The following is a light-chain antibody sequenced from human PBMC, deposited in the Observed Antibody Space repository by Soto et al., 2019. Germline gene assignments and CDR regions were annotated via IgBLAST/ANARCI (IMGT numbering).Light chain of an antibody. CDR2: EGS. J-gene: IGLJ1*01. CDR1: SSDVGSYNL. CDR3: CSYAGSSTFSNYV. Sequence: SALPQPASVSGSPGQSITISCTGTSSDVGSYNLVSWYQQHPGKAPKLMIYEGSKRPSGVSNRFSGSKSGNTASLTISGLQAEDEADYYCCSYAGSSTFSNYVFGTGTKVTVL. V-gene: IGLV2-23*03.